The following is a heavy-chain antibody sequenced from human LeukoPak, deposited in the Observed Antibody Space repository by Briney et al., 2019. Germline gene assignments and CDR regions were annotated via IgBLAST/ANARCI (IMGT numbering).Heavy chain of an antibody. CDR3: ARGLGYCSGGSCPRRAFDI. D-gene: IGHD2-15*01. CDR2: ISSSGSTI. Sequence: GGSLRLSCAASGFTFSDYYMSWIRQAPGKGLEWVSFISSSGSTIYYADSMKGRSTISRDNAKNSVYLQMNSLRAEDTAVYYCARGLGYCSGGSCPRRAFDIWGQGTVVTVSS. J-gene: IGHJ3*02. V-gene: IGHV3-11*01. CDR1: GFTFSDYY.